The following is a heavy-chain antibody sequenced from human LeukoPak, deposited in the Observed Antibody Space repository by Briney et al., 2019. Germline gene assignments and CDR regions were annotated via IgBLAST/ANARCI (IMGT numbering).Heavy chain of an antibody. CDR3: GRERYCSSTSCYI. CDR1: GGTFSSYA. D-gene: IGHD2-2*02. Sequence: SVKVSCKASGGTFSSYAISWVRQAPGQGLEWMGGIIPIFGTANYAQKFQGRVTITADESTSTAYMELSSLRSEDTAVYYCGRERYCSSTSCYIWGQGTLVTVSS. CDR2: IIPIFGTA. J-gene: IGHJ4*02. V-gene: IGHV1-69*13.